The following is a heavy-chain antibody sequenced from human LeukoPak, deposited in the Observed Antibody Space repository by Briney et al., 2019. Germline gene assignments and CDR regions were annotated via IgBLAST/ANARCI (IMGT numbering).Heavy chain of an antibody. CDR1: GGSISSGGYY. D-gene: IGHD3-22*01. CDR2: IYYSGST. J-gene: IGHJ5*02. Sequence: SETLSLTCTVAGGSISSGGYYWSWIRQHPGKGLEWIGYIYYSGSTYYNPSLKSRVTISVDTSKNQFSLKLSSVTAADTAAYYCARDRGYYDSSGYYENGSWFDPWGQGTLVTVSS. CDR3: ARDRGYYDSSGYYENGSWFDP. V-gene: IGHV4-31*03.